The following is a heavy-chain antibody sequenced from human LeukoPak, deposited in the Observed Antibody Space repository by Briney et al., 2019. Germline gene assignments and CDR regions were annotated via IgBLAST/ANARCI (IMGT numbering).Heavy chain of an antibody. Sequence: PSETLSLTCTVSGGSISSGSYYWSWIRQPAGKGLEWIGRIYTSGSTNYNPSLKSRVTISVDTSKNQFSLKLSSVTAADTAVYYCARSLLWFGELGPGAFDIWGQGTMVTVSS. V-gene: IGHV4-61*02. CDR1: GGSISSGSYY. D-gene: IGHD3-10*01. J-gene: IGHJ3*02. CDR2: IYTSGST. CDR3: ARSLLWFGELGPGAFDI.